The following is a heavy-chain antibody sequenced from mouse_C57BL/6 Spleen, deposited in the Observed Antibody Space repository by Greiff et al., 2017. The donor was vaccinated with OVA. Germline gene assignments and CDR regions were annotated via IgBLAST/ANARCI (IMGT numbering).Heavy chain of an antibody. CDR3: ALYYYGSSWFAY. V-gene: IGHV1-55*01. Sequence: QVQLQQPGAELVKPGASVKMSCKASGYTFTSYWITWVKQRPGQGLEWIGDIYPGSGSTNYNEKFKSKATLTVDTSSSTAYMQLSSLTSEDSAVYDCALYYYGSSWFAYWGQGTLVTVSA. CDR2: IYPGSGST. CDR1: GYTFTSYW. J-gene: IGHJ3*01. D-gene: IGHD1-1*01.